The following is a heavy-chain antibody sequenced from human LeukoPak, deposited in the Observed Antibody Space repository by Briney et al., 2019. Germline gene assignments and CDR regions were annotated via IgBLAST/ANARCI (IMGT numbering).Heavy chain of an antibody. D-gene: IGHD6-13*01. CDR2: ISWNSGSI. CDR1: GFTFDDYA. V-gene: IGHV3-9*01. J-gene: IGHJ4*02. CDR3: AKGSAAGSPPRDY. Sequence: GGSLRLSCAASGFTFDDYAMHWVRQAPGKGLEWVSCISWNSGSIGYADSVKGRFTISRDNAKNSLYLQMNSLRAEDTALYYCAKGSAAGSPPRDYWGQGTLVTVSS.